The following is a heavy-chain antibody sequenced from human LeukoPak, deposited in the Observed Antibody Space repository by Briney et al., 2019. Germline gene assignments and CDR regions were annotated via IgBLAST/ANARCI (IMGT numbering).Heavy chain of an antibody. Sequence: GGSLRLSCAASGFTFSSFSMNWVRQAPGKGLEWVSSISSGGRYIFYADSVKGRFTISRDNAKNSLHLQMNSLRAEDTAVYYCASDRQQLGSEIDYWGQGTLVTVSS. J-gene: IGHJ4*02. D-gene: IGHD6-13*01. V-gene: IGHV3-21*01. CDR2: ISSGGRYI. CDR1: GFTFSSFS. CDR3: ASDRQQLGSEIDY.